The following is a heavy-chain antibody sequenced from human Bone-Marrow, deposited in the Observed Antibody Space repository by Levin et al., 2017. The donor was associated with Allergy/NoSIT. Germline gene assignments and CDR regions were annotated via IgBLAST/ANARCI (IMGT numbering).Heavy chain of an antibody. CDR1: GFMFSDYS. J-gene: IGHJ3*02. D-gene: IGHD2-8*02. V-gene: IGHV3-21*01. Sequence: GESLKISCTVSGFMFSDYSINWVRQAPGKGLEWVSSISSSGSDMYYVDSVKGRFTISRDNAKNSLTLQMNSLRAEDTAVYYCARGIIGDVRVAHKEAFDIWGQGTMVSVSS. CDR3: ARGIIGDVRVAHKEAFDI. CDR2: ISSSGSDM.